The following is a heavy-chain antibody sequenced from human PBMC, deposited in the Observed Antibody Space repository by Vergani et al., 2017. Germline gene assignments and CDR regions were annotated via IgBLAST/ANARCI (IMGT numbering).Heavy chain of an antibody. CDR1: GGSISSSSYY. J-gene: IGHJ2*01. V-gene: IGHV4-39*07. CDR2: IYYSGST. CDR3: ARVSDRPYWYCDL. D-gene: IGHD3-22*01. Sequence: QLQLQESGPGLVKPSETLSLTCTVSGGSISSSSYYWGWIRQPPGKGLEWIGSIYYSGSTYYNPSLKSRVTISVDTSKNQFSLKLSSVTAADTAVYYCARVSDRPYWYCDLWGRGTLVTVSS.